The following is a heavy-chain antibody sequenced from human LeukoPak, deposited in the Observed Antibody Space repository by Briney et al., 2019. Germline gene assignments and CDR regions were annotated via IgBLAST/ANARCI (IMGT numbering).Heavy chain of an antibody. Sequence: GGSLRLSCAASGFTFSSYWTSWVRQAPGKGLEWVANIKQDGSEKYYVDSVKGRFTISRDNAKNSLYLQMNSLRAEDTAVYYCARDDYGSGVAENWGQGTLVTVSS. J-gene: IGHJ4*02. CDR3: ARDDYGSGVAEN. CDR2: IKQDGSEK. D-gene: IGHD3-10*01. CDR1: GFTFSSYW. V-gene: IGHV3-7*01.